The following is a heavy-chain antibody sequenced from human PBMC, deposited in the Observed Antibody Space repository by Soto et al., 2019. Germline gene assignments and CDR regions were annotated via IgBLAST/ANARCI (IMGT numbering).Heavy chain of an antibody. D-gene: IGHD3-9*01. CDR1: GGSISSSSYY. CDR2: IYYSGST. CDR3: AIPYYDILTGYYNHNWFDP. Sequence: SETLSLTCTVSGGSISSSSYYWGWIRQPPGKGLEWIGSIYYSGSTYYNPSLKSRVTISVDTSKNQFSLKLSSVTAAETAVYYCAIPYYDILTGYYNHNWFDPWGQGTLVTVSS. V-gene: IGHV4-39*01. J-gene: IGHJ5*02.